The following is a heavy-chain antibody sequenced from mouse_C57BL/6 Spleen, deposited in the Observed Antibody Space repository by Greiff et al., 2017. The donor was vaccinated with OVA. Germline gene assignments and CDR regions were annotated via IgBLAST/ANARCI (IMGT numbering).Heavy chain of an antibody. CDR1: GYSITSGYY. Sequence: EVQLQESGPGLVKPSQSLSLTCSVTGYSITSGYYWNWIRQFPGNKLEWLGYISNDGSNNYNPSLKNRIYITRETSTHQFYLQLNSVTTEDTAPYYSARERLYDCSLYYFDYWGQGTTLTVSS. CDR2: ISNDGSN. D-gene: IGHD2-3*01. CDR3: ARERLYDCSLYYFDY. V-gene: IGHV3-6*01. J-gene: IGHJ2*01.